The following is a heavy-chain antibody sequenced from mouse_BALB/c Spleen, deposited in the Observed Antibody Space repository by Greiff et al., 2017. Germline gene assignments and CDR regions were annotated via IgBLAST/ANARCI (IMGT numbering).Heavy chain of an antibody. CDR2: IYPGNVNT. D-gene: IGHD2-2*01. CDR1: GYTFTSYY. CDR3: ARWGDNGYGTRYYFDY. J-gene: IGHJ2*01. Sequence: QVQLQQSGAELVRPGAFVKLSCKASGYTFTSYYIHWVKQRPGQGLEWIGWIYPGNVNTKYNEKFKGKATLTADKSSSTAYMQLSSLTSEDSEVYFCARWGDNGYGTRYYFDYWGQGTTLTVSS. V-gene: IGHV1S56*01.